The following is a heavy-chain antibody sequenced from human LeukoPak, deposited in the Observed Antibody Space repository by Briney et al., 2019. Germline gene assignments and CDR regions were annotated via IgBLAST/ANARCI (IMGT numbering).Heavy chain of an antibody. CDR3: ARAGDITMIVVVNGFDY. D-gene: IGHD3-22*01. CDR1: GFTFSSYW. Sequence: GGSLRLSCAASGFTFSSYWMSWVRQAPGKGLEWVANIKQDGSEKYYVDSVKGRFTIPRDNAKNSLYLQMNSLRAEDTAVYYCARAGDITMIVVVNGFDYWGQGTLVTVSS. V-gene: IGHV3-7*01. CDR2: IKQDGSEK. J-gene: IGHJ4*02.